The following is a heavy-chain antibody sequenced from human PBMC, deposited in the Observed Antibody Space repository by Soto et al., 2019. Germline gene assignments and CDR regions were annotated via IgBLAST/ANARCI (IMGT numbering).Heavy chain of an antibody. CDR1: GFTFSSYG. Sequence: QVQLVESGGGVVQPGRSLRLSCAASGFTFSSYGMHWVRQAPGKGLEWVAVISYDGSNKYYADSVKGRFTISRDNSKNTLYLQMNSLRAEDTAVYYCAKDRGSGSYFAYWGQGTLVTVSS. CDR2: ISYDGSNK. V-gene: IGHV3-30*18. J-gene: IGHJ4*02. D-gene: IGHD1-26*01. CDR3: AKDRGSGSYFAY.